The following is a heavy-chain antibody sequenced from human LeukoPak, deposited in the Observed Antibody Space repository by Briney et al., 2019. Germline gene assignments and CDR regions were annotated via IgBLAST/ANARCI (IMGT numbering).Heavy chain of an antibody. CDR2: VYSGGST. V-gene: IGHV3-53*01. CDR1: GFTVSSNY. J-gene: IGHJ4*02. CDR3: ARGALSPRFFDL. D-gene: IGHD2-8*01. Sequence: GGSLRLSCAASGFTVSSNYMAWVRQAPGKGLEWVAFVYSGGSTYYADSTQGRFTISRDGSKNTVFLQINSLRVEDTAVYYCARGALSPRFFDLWGKGTLVTVSS.